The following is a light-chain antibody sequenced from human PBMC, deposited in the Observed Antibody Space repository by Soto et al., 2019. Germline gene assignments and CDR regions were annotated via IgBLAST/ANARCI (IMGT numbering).Light chain of an antibody. V-gene: IGLV2-18*01. Sequence: QSALTQPPSVSASPGQSVTIPCTATSSDVGAYNRVSWYQQYPGTPPKLMISEVNNRPSGVPGRFSGSKSGNTASLTISGLQAEDEADYYCSLYTSSSTVAFGGGTKVTVL. CDR1: SSDVGAYNR. J-gene: IGLJ2*01. CDR2: EVN. CDR3: SLYTSSSTVA.